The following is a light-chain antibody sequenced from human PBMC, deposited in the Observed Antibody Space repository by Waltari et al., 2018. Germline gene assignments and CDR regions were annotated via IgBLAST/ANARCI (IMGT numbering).Light chain of an antibody. Sequence: DIVMTQSPDSLAVSLGERATLNCKSSQSVLYASVNKNHLAWYQQKPGQPPKLLIFWASTRESGVPARFSGSGSGADFTLTIRSLQAEDVAVYYCQQYYTPPFTFGPVTKVEIK. CDR1: QSVLYASVNKNH. J-gene: IGKJ3*01. CDR2: WAS. V-gene: IGKV4-1*01. CDR3: QQYYTPPFT.